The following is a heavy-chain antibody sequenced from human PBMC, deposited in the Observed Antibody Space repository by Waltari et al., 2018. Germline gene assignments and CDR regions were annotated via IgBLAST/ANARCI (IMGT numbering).Heavy chain of an antibody. V-gene: IGHV1-2*04. CDR3: ARGYCSGGSCPSYFQH. D-gene: IGHD2-15*01. Sequence: GWINPNSGGTNYAQKFQGWVTMTRDTSISTAYMELSRLRSDDTAVYYCARGYCSGGSCPSYFQHWGQGTLVTVSS. CDR2: INPNSGGT. J-gene: IGHJ1*01.